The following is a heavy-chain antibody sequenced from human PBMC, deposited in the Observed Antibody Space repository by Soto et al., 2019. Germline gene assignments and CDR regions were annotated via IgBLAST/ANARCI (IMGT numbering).Heavy chain of an antibody. J-gene: IGHJ6*03. D-gene: IGHD3-10*01. CDR2: FSSSGSTI. V-gene: IGHV3-11*01. CDR3: ARHYYYGSGSYYNDLYMDV. CDR1: GFTFSDYY. Sequence: GGSLRLSCAASGFTFSDYYMSWIRQAPGKGLEWVSYFSSSGSTIYYADSVKGRFTISRDNAKNSLYLQMNSLRAEDTAVYYCARHYYYGSGSYYNDLYMDVWGKGTTVTVSS.